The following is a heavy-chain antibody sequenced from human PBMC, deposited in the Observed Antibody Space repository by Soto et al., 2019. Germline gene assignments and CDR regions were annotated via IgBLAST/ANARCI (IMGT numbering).Heavy chain of an antibody. J-gene: IGHJ4*02. CDR3: AREGGIVGATTVDY. CDR1: GGSISSGDYY. CDR2: IYYSGST. D-gene: IGHD1-26*01. Sequence: SQTLSLTCTVSGGSISSGDYYWSWIRQPPGKGLEWIGYIYYSGSTYYNPSLKSRVTISVDTSKNQLSLKLSSVTAADTAVYYCAREGGIVGATTVDYWGQGTLVTVSS. V-gene: IGHV4-30-4*01.